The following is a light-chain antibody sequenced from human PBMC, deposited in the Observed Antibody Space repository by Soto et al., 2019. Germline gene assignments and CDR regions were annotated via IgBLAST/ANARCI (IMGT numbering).Light chain of an antibody. Sequence: QSVLTQPASVSGSPGQSITISCTGTSSDVGSYNLVSWYQQHPGKAPKLMIYEVSKRPSGVSNRFSGSKSGNTASLTISGLQAEDGADYYCCSYAGSSTFYVFGTGTKVTVL. V-gene: IGLV2-23*02. CDR2: EVS. CDR3: CSYAGSSTFYV. CDR1: SSDVGSYNL. J-gene: IGLJ1*01.